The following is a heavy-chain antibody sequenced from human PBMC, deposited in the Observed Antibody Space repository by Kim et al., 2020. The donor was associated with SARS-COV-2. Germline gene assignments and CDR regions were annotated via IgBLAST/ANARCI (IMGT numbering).Heavy chain of an antibody. Sequence: GGSLRLSCAASGFTFSNSPMSWVRQAPGKGLEWVSTIDGRGATTYYPGSVKGRFTISRDNSKNTLYLQMNNRRAEDTAVYFCATSGQLDYWGQGTLVTVSS. D-gene: IGHD5-12*01. CDR2: IDGRGATT. J-gene: IGHJ4*02. CDR1: GFTFSNSP. V-gene: IGHV3-23*01. CDR3: ATSGQLDY.